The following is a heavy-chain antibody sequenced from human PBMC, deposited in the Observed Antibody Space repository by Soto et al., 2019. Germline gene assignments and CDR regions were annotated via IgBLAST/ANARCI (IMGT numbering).Heavy chain of an antibody. CDR1: GFTFSSYS. J-gene: IGHJ4*02. CDR2: ISSSSSPI. Sequence: EVQLVESGGGLVQPGGSLRLSCAASGFTFSSYSMNWVRQAPGKGLEWVSYISSSSSPIYYADSVKGRFTISRDNAKNSLYLQMNSLRAEDTAVYYCARGAYYYDSSGLSYWGQGTLVTVSS. D-gene: IGHD3-22*01. V-gene: IGHV3-48*01. CDR3: ARGAYYYDSSGLSY.